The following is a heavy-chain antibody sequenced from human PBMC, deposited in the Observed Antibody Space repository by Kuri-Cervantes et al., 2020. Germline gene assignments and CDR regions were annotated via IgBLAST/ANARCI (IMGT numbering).Heavy chain of an antibody. CDR2: INPSGGST. Sequence: ASVKVSCKASGYTFTSYYMHWVRQAPGQGLEWMGIINPSGGSTSYAQKFQGRVTMTRDTSTSTVYMELSCLRSEDTAVYYCARDLRPIVAPLNYYYGMDVWGQGTTVTVSS. CDR3: ARDLRPIVAPLNYYYGMDV. J-gene: IGHJ6*02. D-gene: IGHD5-12*01. CDR1: GYTFTSYY. V-gene: IGHV1-46*01.